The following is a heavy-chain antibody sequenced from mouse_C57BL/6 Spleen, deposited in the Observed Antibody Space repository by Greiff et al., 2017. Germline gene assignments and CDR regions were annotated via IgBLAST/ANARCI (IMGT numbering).Heavy chain of an antibody. CDR2: IDPEDGDT. J-gene: IGHJ2*01. Sequence: EVKLMESGAELVRPGASVKLSCTASGFNIKDYYMHWVKQRPEQGLEWIGRIDPEDGDTEYAPKFQGKATMTADTSSNTAYLQLSSLTSEDTAVYYCTTPYYYGSSYVPDYWGQGTTLTVSS. CDR3: TTPYYYGSSYVPDY. CDR1: GFNIKDYY. D-gene: IGHD1-1*01. V-gene: IGHV14-1*01.